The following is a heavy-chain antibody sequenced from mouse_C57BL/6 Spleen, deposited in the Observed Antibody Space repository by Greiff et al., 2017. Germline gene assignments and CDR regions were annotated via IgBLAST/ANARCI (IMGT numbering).Heavy chain of an antibody. J-gene: IGHJ4*01. CDR1: GYSFTGYY. V-gene: IGHV1-42*01. Sequence: VQLQQSGPELVKPGASVKISCKASGYSFTGYYMNWVKQSPEKSLEWIGEINPSTGGTTYNQKFKAKATLTVDKSSSTAYMQLKSLTSEDSAVYYCARDLAYYSNGYYAMDYGGQGTSVTVSS. CDR3: ARDLAYYSNGYYAMDY. D-gene: IGHD2-5*01. CDR2: INPSTGGT.